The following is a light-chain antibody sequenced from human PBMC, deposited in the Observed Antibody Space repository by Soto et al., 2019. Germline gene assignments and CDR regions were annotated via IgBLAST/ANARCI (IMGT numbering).Light chain of an antibody. V-gene: IGLV2-14*03. CDR3: NSFTSSSTYV. J-gene: IGLJ1*01. CDR1: SSDVGGFNY. Sequence: QSVLTQPASVSGSPGQSITISCTGTSSDVGGFNYVSWYQQHPGKAPKLMIYDVTNRPSGVSYRFSGSKSGTTASLTISGVQAEEGAEYYCNSFTSSSTYVFGTGTKLTVL. CDR2: DVT.